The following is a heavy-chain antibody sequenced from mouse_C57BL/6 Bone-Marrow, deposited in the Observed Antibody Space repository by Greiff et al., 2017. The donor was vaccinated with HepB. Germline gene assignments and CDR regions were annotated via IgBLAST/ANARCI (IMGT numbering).Heavy chain of an antibody. V-gene: IGHV1-26*01. Sequence: VQLQQSGPELVKPGASVKISCKASGYTFTDYYMNWVKQSHGKSLEWIGDINPNNGGTSYNQKFKGKATLTVDKSSSTAYMELRSLTSEDSAVYYCAREEALGLRGAWFAYWGQGTLVTVSA. CDR1: GYTFTDYY. CDR3: AREEALGLRGAWFAY. J-gene: IGHJ3*01. D-gene: IGHD2-4*01. CDR2: INPNNGGT.